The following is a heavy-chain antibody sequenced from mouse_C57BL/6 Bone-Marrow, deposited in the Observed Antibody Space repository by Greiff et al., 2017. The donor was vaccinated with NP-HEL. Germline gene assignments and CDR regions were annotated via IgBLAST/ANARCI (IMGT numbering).Heavy chain of an antibody. CDR1: GFTFSDYG. Sequence: EVHLVESGGGLVKPGGSLKLSCAASGFTFSDYGMHWVRQAPEKGLEWVAYISSGSSTIYYADTVKGRFTISRDNAKNTLFLQMTSLRSEDTAMYYCARPIDLGSSSYYAMDYWGQGTSVTVSS. CDR3: ARPIDLGSSSYYAMDY. V-gene: IGHV5-17*01. J-gene: IGHJ4*01. CDR2: ISSGSSTI. D-gene: IGHD1-1*01.